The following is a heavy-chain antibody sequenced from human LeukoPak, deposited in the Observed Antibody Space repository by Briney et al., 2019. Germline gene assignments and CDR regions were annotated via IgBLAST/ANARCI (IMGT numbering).Heavy chain of an antibody. D-gene: IGHD3-22*01. Sequence: GGSLRLSCAASGFTFSSYAMSWVRQAPGKGLEWVSAISGSGGSIYYADSVKGRFTISRDNSKNTLYLQMNSLRAEDTAVYYCAKDSSYYYDSSGYYGYWGQGTLVTVSS. J-gene: IGHJ4*02. CDR1: GFTFSSYA. CDR2: ISGSGGSI. CDR3: AKDSSYYYDSSGYYGY. V-gene: IGHV3-23*01.